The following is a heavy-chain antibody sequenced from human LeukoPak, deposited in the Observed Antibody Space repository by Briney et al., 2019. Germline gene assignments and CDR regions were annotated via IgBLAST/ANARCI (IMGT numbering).Heavy chain of an antibody. V-gene: IGHV3-69-1*02. CDR2: ITGTSDI. Sequence: TGGSLRLSCTASGFTFSDYSVNWVRQAPGKGLEWVSCITGTSDIYYADSVKGRFTISRDNAKNSVYLQMNSLRAEDTGTYYCARAIRLWGQGTLVTVSS. CDR1: GFTFSDYS. CDR3: ARAIRL. J-gene: IGHJ4*02. D-gene: IGHD1-1*01.